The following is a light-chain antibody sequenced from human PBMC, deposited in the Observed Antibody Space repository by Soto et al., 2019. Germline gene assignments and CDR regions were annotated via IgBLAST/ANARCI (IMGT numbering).Light chain of an antibody. CDR2: GAS. CDR3: QQYGSSPIT. V-gene: IGKV3-20*01. CDR1: QSLRSSL. Sequence: ETMMTQSPDTLSVSLGERATLSCRASQSLRSSLAWYQQKPGQAPRLLIYGASSRATGIPDRFSGSGSGTDFTLTISRLEPEDFEVYYCQQYGSSPITFGQGTRLEIK. J-gene: IGKJ5*01.